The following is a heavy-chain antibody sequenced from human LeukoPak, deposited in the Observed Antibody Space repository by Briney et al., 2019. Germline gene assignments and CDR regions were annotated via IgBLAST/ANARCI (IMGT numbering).Heavy chain of an antibody. Sequence: GGSLRLSCAASGFTFDDYGMSWVRQAPGKGLEWVSGINWNGGSTGYADSVRGRFTISRDNAKNSLYLQMNSLRAEDTAVYYCARDGAAATDYAFDIWGQGTMVTVSS. V-gene: IGHV3-20*04. CDR2: INWNGGST. CDR1: GFTFDDYG. J-gene: IGHJ3*02. D-gene: IGHD6-25*01. CDR3: ARDGAAATDYAFDI.